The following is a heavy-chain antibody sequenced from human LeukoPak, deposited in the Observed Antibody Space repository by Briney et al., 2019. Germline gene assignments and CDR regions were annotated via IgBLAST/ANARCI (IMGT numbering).Heavy chain of an antibody. CDR3: ANGAEWPNI. V-gene: IGHV3-7*01. CDR1: GFTYSSFW. Sequence: GGSLRLSCAASGFTYSSFWMIWVRQAPGKGLEWVANIKQEGSGRNDVDSVRGRFTISRDNAKNLLYLQMNSLRAEDTAVYYCANGAEWPNIWGQGTLVTVSS. CDR2: IKQEGSGR. D-gene: IGHD3-3*01. J-gene: IGHJ4*02.